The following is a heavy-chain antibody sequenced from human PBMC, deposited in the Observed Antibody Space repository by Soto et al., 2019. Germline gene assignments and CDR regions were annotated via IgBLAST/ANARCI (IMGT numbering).Heavy chain of an antibody. CDR3: AKDQTDVTLFDY. D-gene: IGHD2-21*02. CDR2: ISGRGVDT. CDR1: GFSFSSLA. Sequence: GGSLRLSCAVSGFSFSSLAMSWVRQAPGKGPEWVSSISGRGVDTLYADSVKGRFTISRDNSRNTLYLQVNSLRAEDTAVYYCAKDQTDVTLFDYWGQGTLVTVSS. V-gene: IGHV3-23*01. J-gene: IGHJ4*02.